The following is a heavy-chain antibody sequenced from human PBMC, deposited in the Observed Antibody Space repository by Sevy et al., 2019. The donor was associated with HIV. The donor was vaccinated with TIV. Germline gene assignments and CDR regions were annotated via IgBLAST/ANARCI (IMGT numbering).Heavy chain of an antibody. J-gene: IGHJ3*02. D-gene: IGHD3-22*01. CDR3: AGAGYDSSGSFDALDI. CDR2: IFRNFRGVDVT. Sequence: GGSLRLSCTTSGFTFTSYAMNWVRQAPGKGLEWVSTIFRNFRGVDVTYNADSVKGGFTISRESSRNTLYLQMNSLRAEDTAVFYCAGAGYDSSGSFDALDIWGQGTMVTVSS. CDR1: GFTFTSYA. V-gene: IGHV3-23*01.